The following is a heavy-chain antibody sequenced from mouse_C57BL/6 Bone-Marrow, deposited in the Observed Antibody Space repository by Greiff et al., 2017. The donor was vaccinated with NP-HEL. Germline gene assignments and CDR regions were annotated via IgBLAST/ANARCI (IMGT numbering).Heavy chain of an antibody. CDR2: ISSGSSTI. CDR3: AILYSNYEAMDY. D-gene: IGHD2-5*01. Sequence: EVKLMESGGGLVKPGGSLKLSCAASGFTFSDYGMHWVRQAPEKGLEWVAYISSGSSTIYYADTVKGRFTISRDNAKNTLFLQMTSLRSEDTAMYYCAILYSNYEAMDYWGQGTSVTVSS. CDR1: GFTFSDYG. J-gene: IGHJ4*01. V-gene: IGHV5-17*01.